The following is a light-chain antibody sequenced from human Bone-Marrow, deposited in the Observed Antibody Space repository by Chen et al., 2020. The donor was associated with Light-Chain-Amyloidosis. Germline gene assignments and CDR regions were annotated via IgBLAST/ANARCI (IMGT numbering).Light chain of an antibody. CDR2: EVT. J-gene: IGLJ1*01. V-gene: IGLV2-14*01. Sequence: QSALTQPASVSGSPGQSITISCTGTSSGVGGDNHVSGDQQHPTKAPKLMMYEVTNRPSWGPYRCSCPKAENADSLTISGAPTEDPADYLRRSFTLTNTLVFGSGTRVTVL. CDR3: RSFTLTNTLV. CDR1: SSGVGGDNH.